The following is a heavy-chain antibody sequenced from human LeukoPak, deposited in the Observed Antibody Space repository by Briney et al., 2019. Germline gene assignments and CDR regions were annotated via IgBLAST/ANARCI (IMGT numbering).Heavy chain of an antibody. D-gene: IGHD2-15*01. CDR1: GYTFTISG. CDR2: INPSGGST. V-gene: IGHV1-46*01. J-gene: IGHJ5*02. Sequence: ASVKVSCKASGYTFTISGISSVRQAPGQGLEWMGKINPSGGSTRYAQKFQGRVTMTRDTSTSTVYMELSSLRSEDTAVYYCARGWWRTDFGWINWFIPWCEGALVTVSS. CDR3: ARGWWRTDFGWINWFIP.